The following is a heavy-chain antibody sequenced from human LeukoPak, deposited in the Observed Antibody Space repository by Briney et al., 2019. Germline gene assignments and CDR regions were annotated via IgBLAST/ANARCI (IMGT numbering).Heavy chain of an antibody. CDR2: IYSGGTT. V-gene: IGHV3-53*01. J-gene: IGHJ3*02. CDR3: ARCRPLSAFDI. Sequence: GGSLRLSCAVSGFNVSSNYLSWVRQAPGKGLEWVSSIYSGGTTRYADSVKGRFTSSRDNSNNRLYLQMNSLRVEDTAVYYCARCRPLSAFDIWGQGTMVTVSS. CDR1: GFNVSSNY.